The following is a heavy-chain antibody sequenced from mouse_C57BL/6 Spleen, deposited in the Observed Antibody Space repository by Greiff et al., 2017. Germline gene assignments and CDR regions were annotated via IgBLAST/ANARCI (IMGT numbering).Heavy chain of an antibody. V-gene: IGHV1-59*01. Sequence: VQLQQPGAELVRPGTSVKLSCKASGYTFTSYWMHWVKQRPGQGLEWIGVIDPSDSYTNYTQKFKGKATLTVDTSSSTAYMQISSLTSEDSAVYCCAMSAQATAWFAYWGQGTLVTVSA. CDR2: IDPSDSYT. D-gene: IGHD3-2*02. CDR3: AMSAQATAWFAY. J-gene: IGHJ3*01. CDR1: GYTFTSYW.